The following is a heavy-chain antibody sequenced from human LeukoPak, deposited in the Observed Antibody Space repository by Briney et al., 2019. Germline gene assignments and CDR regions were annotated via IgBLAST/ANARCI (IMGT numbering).Heavy chain of an antibody. CDR1: GGSFSGYY. CDR2: INHSGST. CDR3: ARGVEQQLAHFLDY. J-gene: IGHJ4*02. V-gene: IGHV4-34*01. Sequence: PSETLSLTCAVYGGSFSGYYWSWIRQPPGKGLEWIGEINHSGSTNYNPSLKSRVTISVDTSKNKFSLKLSSVTAADTAVYYCARGVEQQLAHFLDYWGQGTLVTVSS. D-gene: IGHD6-13*01.